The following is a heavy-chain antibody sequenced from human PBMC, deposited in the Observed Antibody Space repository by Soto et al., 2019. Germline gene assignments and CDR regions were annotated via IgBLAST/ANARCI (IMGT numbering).Heavy chain of an antibody. D-gene: IGHD4-4*01. CDR3: ARAIRSNYVGMEF. V-gene: IGHV3-53*01. CDR1: GFTVRSNY. Sequence: GGSLRRSFAASGFTVRSNYMSWVRKAPGKGLEWVSVISSGGSTYYAASVKGRFTISRDNSQNTLYLQMNSLRAEDTAVYYCARAIRSNYVGMEFWGQGTTVTVSS. J-gene: IGHJ6*02. CDR2: ISSGGST.